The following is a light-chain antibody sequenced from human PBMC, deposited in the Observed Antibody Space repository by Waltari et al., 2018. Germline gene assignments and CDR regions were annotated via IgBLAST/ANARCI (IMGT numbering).Light chain of an antibody. V-gene: IGLV2-11*01. CDR1: ISDFGGYNY. CDR2: DVT. Sequence: QSALTQPRSVSGSPGQSVTISCTGSISDFGGYNYISWYQQPPGKAPKLIIYDVTKRPSGACDRFSGSKYVNTASLTISGLQAEDEADYYCVSYAGSNTFRVVGGGTRLTVL. J-gene: IGLJ2*01. CDR3: VSYAGSNTFRV.